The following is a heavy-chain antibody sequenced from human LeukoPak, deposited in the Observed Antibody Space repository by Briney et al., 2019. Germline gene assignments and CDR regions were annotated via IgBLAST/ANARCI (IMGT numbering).Heavy chain of an antibody. Sequence: GGSLRLSCAASGFTFSSYAMSWVRQAPGKGLEWVSAISSSGGSTYYADSVKGRFTISRDNSKNTLYLQMNSLRAEDTAVYYCAKRGLYYGSGSYYYFDYWGQGTLVTVSS. D-gene: IGHD3-10*01. V-gene: IGHV3-23*01. J-gene: IGHJ4*02. CDR1: GFTFSSYA. CDR2: ISSSGGST. CDR3: AKRGLYYGSGSYYYFDY.